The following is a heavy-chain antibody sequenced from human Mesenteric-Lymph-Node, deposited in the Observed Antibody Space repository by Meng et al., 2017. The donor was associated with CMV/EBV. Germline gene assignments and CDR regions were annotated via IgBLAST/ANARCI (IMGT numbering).Heavy chain of an antibody. CDR3: ARAWGHFDL. V-gene: IGHV3-53*01. J-gene: IGHJ2*01. D-gene: IGHD7-27*01. CDR2: VYSGGST. Sequence: LSWAASRFTVGSSSMSWVRQAPGKGLEWVSVVYSGGSTYYADSVKGRFTISRDNSKNTLYLQMNSLRAEDTAVYYCARAWGHFDLWGRGTLVTVSS. CDR1: RFTVGSSS.